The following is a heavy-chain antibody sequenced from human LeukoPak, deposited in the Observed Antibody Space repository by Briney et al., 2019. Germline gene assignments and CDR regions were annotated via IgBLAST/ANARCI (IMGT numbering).Heavy chain of an antibody. Sequence: PGRSLRLSCAASGFTFSSYGMHWVRQAPGKGLEWVAVISYDGSNKYYADSVKGRFTISRDNSKNTLYLQMNSLRAEDTAVYYCAKDVVPKSRPHYYYYGMGVWGKGTTVTVSS. V-gene: IGHV3-30*18. CDR2: ISYDGSNK. CDR1: GFTFSSYG. CDR3: AKDVVPKSRPHYYYYGMGV. D-gene: IGHD2-21*01. J-gene: IGHJ6*04.